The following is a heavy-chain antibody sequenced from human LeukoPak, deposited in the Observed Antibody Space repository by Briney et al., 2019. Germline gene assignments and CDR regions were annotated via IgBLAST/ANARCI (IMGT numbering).Heavy chain of an antibody. V-gene: IGHV3-66*01. D-gene: IGHD6-19*01. Sequence: GGFLRLSCAASGFIVSSNYMTWVRQAPGKGLEWVSVIYNGDNTNYADSVKGRFTISRDSSKNTLFLQMNSLRAEDTAVYYCARASQWLAFDSWGQGTLVTVSS. CDR1: GFIVSSNY. CDR3: ARASQWLAFDS. CDR2: IYNGDNT. J-gene: IGHJ4*02.